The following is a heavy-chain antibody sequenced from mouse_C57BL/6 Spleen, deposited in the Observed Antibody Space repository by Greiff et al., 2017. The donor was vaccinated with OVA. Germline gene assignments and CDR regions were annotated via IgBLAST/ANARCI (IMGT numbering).Heavy chain of an antibody. CDR2: IDPNSGGT. CDR3: ARSKGSITTGSYAMDY. Sequence: VQLQQPGAELVKPGASVKLSCKASGYTFTSYWMHWVKQRPGRGLEWIGRIDPNSGGTKYNEKFKSKATLTVDKPSSTAYMQLSSLTSEDSAVYYCARSKGSITTGSYAMDYWGQGTSVTVSS. J-gene: IGHJ4*01. V-gene: IGHV1-72*01. D-gene: IGHD1-1*01. CDR1: GYTFTSYW.